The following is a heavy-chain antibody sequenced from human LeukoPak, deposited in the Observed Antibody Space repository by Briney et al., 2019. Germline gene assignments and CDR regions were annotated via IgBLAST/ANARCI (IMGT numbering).Heavy chain of an antibody. V-gene: IGHV5-51*01. D-gene: IGHD6-19*01. CDR2: IYSGDSDT. J-gene: IGHJ4*01. Sequence: GESLKISCKGSGYSFISYWIGWVRQMPGKGLEWMGIIYSGDSDTRYSPSFQGQVTISADKSSSAAYLQWSSLKASDTAMYYCALSLGGLSSGFDYWGQGTLVTVSS. CDR1: GYSFISYW. CDR3: ALSLGGLSSGFDY.